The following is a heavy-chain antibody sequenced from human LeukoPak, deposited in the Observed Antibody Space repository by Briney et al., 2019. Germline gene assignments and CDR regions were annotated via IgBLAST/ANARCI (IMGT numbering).Heavy chain of an antibody. J-gene: IGHJ4*02. D-gene: IGHD3-22*01. Sequence: SGGSLRLSCAVSGITLSNYGMSWVRQAPGKGLEWVAGISDSGGSTKYADSVKGRFTISRDNPKNTLYLQMNSLRVEDTAVYFCAKRGVVIRVILVGFHKEAYYFDSWGQGALATVSS. CDR3: AKRGVVIRVILVGFHKEAYYFDS. CDR1: GITLSNYG. V-gene: IGHV3-23*01. CDR2: ISDSGGST.